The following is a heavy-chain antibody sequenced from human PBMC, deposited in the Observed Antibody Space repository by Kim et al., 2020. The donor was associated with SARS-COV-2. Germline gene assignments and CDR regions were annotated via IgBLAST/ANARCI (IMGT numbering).Heavy chain of an antibody. CDR3: ARGKQYQLLFKRTFDP. Sequence: SETLSLTCAVYGGSFSGYYWSWIRQPPGKGLEWIGEINHSGSTNYNPSLKSRDTISVDTSKKQFSLKLSSVTAADTAVYYCARGKQYQLLFKRTFDPWGQGTLVTVSS. D-gene: IGHD2-2*01. CDR1: GGSFSGYY. V-gene: IGHV4-34*01. CDR2: INHSGST. J-gene: IGHJ5*02.